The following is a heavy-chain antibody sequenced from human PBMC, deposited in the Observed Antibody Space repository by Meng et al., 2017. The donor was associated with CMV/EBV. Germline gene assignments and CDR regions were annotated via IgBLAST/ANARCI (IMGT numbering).Heavy chain of an antibody. D-gene: IGHD3-22*01. Sequence: ASVKVSCKASGYTFTSYGISWVRQAPGHGLEWMGWISAYNGNTNYAQQLQGRVTMTTDTSTSTAYMELRSLRSDDTAVYYCARDSRSVVMTHFYDAFDIWGQGTMVTVSS. V-gene: IGHV1-18*01. CDR3: ARDSRSVVMTHFYDAFDI. CDR1: GYTFTSYG. J-gene: IGHJ3*02. CDR2: ISAYNGNT.